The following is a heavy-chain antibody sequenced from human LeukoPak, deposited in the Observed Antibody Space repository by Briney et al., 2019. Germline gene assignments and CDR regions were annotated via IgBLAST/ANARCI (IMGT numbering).Heavy chain of an antibody. J-gene: IGHJ4*02. CDR3: ARSNSGSYYHFDY. CDR1: GYTFFNYG. CDR2: ISTYNDNT. D-gene: IGHD1-26*01. V-gene: IGHV1-18*01. Sequence: ASVKVSCKASGYTFFNYGITWVRQAPGQGLEWMGWISTYNDNTNYAQKFQGRVTMNTDASTSTAYMELRGLTSDDTAVYYCARSNSGSYYHFDYWGQGTLVTVSS.